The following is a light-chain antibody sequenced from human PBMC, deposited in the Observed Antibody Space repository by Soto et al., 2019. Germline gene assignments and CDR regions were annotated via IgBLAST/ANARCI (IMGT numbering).Light chain of an antibody. CDR2: GAS. V-gene: IGKV3-20*01. J-gene: IGKJ3*01. CDR1: QSVINSY. CDR3: QQYSSSRFT. Sequence: EIVLTQSPGTLSLSPGERATLSCRASQSVINSYLAWYQQKPGQAPRLLIYGASSRATGIPDRFSGSGSGTDFTLTISRLEPEDFAVYYCQQYSSSRFTFGPGTKVDL.